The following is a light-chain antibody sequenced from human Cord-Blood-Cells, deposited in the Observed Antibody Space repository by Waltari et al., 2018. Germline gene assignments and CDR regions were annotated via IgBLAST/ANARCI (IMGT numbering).Light chain of an antibody. CDR3: QQYYSTPLT. J-gene: IGKJ1*01. CDR2: WAS. CDR1: QSVLYSSNNKNY. Sequence: DIVMTQSPDSLAVSLGERVTINCKSSQSVLYSSNNKNYLAWYQQKPGQPPKLLIYWASTRESVVPDRFSGSGSGTDFTPTISSLQAEDVAVYYCQQYYSTPLTFGQGTKVEIK. V-gene: IGKV4-1*01.